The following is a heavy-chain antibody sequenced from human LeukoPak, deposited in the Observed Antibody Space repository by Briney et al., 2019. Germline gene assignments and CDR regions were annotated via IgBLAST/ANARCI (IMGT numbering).Heavy chain of an antibody. D-gene: IGHD3-22*01. V-gene: IGHV3-48*01. J-gene: IGHJ4*02. CDR1: GFAFSTYG. CDR2: ITSRSTT. Sequence: GGSLRLSCAASGFAFSTYGMNWVRQAPGKGLEWISYITSRSTTYYADSVRGRFTISRDNSKSTVYLQMNSLRAEDTAVYFCAKDDYYSDSSAYYFDYWGRGTLVTVSS. CDR3: AKDDYYSDSSAYYFDY.